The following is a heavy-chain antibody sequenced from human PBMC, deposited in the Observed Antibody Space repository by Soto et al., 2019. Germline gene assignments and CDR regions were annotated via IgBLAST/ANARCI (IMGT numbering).Heavy chain of an antibody. V-gene: IGHV4-39*01. CDR2: IYYSGST. J-gene: IGHJ6*03. Sequence: SETLSLTCTVSGGSISSSSYYWGWIRQRPGKGLEWIGSIYYSGSTYYNPSLKSRVTISVDTSKNQFSLKLSSVTAADTAVYYCATLEYSSSLGGGEYYYYMDVWGKGTTVTVSS. D-gene: IGHD6-6*01. CDR1: GGSISSSSYY. CDR3: ATLEYSSSLGGGEYYYYMDV.